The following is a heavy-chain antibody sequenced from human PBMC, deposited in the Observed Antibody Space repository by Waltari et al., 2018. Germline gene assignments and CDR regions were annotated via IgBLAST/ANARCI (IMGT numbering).Heavy chain of an antibody. CDR2: IWYDGSNK. CDR1: GFTFSSYG. V-gene: IGHV3-33*01. Sequence: QVQLVESGGGVVQPGRSLRLSCAASGFTFSSYGMHRGRRAPGKGLEWVAVIWYDGSNKYYADSVKGRFTISRDNSKNTLYLQMNSLRAEDTAVYYCARGKGGDWSGYSDYWGQGTLVTVSS. J-gene: IGHJ4*02. CDR3: ARGKGGDWSGYSDY. D-gene: IGHD3-3*01.